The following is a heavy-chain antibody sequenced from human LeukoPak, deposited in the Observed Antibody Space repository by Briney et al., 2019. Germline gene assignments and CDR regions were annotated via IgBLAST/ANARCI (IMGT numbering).Heavy chain of an antibody. CDR1: GYSFTSYW. J-gene: IGHJ6*03. D-gene: IGHD5-18*01. CDR2: IYPGDSDT. V-gene: IGHV5-51*01. CDR3: ARHGRYGQDYMDV. Sequence: GESLKISCKGSGYSFTSYWIGWVRQMPGKGLEWMGIIYPGDSDTRKSPSFQGQVTISADKSISTAYLQWSSLKASDTAMYYCARHGRYGQDYMDVWGKGATVTVSS.